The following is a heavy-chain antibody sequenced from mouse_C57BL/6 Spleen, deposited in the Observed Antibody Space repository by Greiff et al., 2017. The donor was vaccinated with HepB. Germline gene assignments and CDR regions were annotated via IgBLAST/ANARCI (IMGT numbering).Heavy chain of an antibody. CDR3: ARMANWDRAY. D-gene: IGHD4-1*01. V-gene: IGHV1-61*01. CDR1: GYTFTSYW. Sequence: QVHVKQPGAELVRPGSSVKLSCKASGYTFTSYWMDWVKQRPGQGLEWIGNIYPSDSETHYNQKFKDKATLTVDKSSSTAYMQLSSLTSEDSAVYYCARMANWDRAYWGQGTLVTVSA. J-gene: IGHJ3*01. CDR2: IYPSDSET.